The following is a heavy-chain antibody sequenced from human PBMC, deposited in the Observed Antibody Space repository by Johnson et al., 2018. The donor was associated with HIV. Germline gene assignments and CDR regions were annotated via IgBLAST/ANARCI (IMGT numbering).Heavy chain of an antibody. CDR2: INSDGSST. D-gene: IGHD3-22*01. CDR3: ARGVAMIVF. Sequence: MQLVESGGGLVKPGGSLRLSCAVSGFTFRNAWVSWVRQAPGKGLECVSRINSDGSSTNYADSVKGRFTISRDNAKNTLYLQMNSLRAEDTAVYYCARGVAMIVFWGQGTMVTVSS. CDR1: GFTFRNAW. J-gene: IGHJ3*01. V-gene: IGHV3-74*02.